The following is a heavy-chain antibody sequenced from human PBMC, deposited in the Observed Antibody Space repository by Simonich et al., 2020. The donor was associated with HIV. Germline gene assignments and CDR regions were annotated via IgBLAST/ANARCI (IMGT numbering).Heavy chain of an antibody. CDR3: AKVTPRGGYVFDY. D-gene: IGHD5-12*01. CDR1: GFTFSSYG. J-gene: IGHJ4*02. CDR2: IWYDGSNK. Sequence: QVQLVESGGGVVQPGRSLRLSCAASGFTFSSYGMHWVRQAPGKGVDVVAVIWYDGSNKYYADSVKGRFTISRDNSKNTLYLQMNSLRAEDTAMYYCAKVTPRGGYVFDYWGQGTLVTVSS. V-gene: IGHV3-30*18.